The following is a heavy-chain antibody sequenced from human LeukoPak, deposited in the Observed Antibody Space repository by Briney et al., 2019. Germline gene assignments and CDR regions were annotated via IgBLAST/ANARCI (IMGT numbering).Heavy chain of an antibody. V-gene: IGHV3-21*01. Sequence: GGSLRLSCAASGFTFSSYSMNWVRQAPGKGLQWVSSISSSSSYIYYADSVKGRFTISRDNAKNSLYLQMNSLRAEDTAVYYCAIEVRYGGNSNFDYWGQGTLVTVSS. D-gene: IGHD4-23*01. CDR1: GFTFSSYS. CDR3: AIEVRYGGNSNFDY. J-gene: IGHJ4*02. CDR2: ISSSSSYI.